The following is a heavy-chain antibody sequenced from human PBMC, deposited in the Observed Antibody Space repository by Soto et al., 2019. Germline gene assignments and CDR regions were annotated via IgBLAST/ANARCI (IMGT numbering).Heavy chain of an antibody. CDR3: ARGKAEYDSSGFXMHGGSSCPACLGTFDP. D-gene: IGHD3-22*01. Sequence: GASVKVSCKASGGTFSSYAISWVRQAPGQGLEWTGGIIPIFGTANYAQKFQGRVTITADKSTSTAYMELSSLRSEDTAVYYCARGKAEYDSSGFXMHGGSSCPACLGTFDPWGPGTLVTVSS. J-gene: IGHJ5*02. CDR1: GGTFSSYA. CDR2: IIPIFGTA. V-gene: IGHV1-69*06.